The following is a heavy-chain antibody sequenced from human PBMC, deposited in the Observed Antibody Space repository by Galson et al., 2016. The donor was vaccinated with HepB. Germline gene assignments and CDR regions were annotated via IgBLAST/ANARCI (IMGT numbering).Heavy chain of an antibody. D-gene: IGHD6-19*01. CDR3: ARDTKGESNGWDGGLDY. J-gene: IGHJ4*02. CDR2: INPSGGGT. Sequence: SVKVSCKASEYIFTSHYMHWVRQAPGQGLEWMGVINPSGGGTTYAQKFQGRVTMTRDTSTSTFYMELSSLRSDDTAVFYWARDTKGESNGWDGGLDYWGQGALVTVSS. CDR1: EYIFTSHY. V-gene: IGHV1-46*01.